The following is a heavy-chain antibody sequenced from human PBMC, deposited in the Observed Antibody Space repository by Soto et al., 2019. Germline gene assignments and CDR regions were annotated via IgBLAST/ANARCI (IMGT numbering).Heavy chain of an antibody. Sequence: QVQVVQSRAEVKKPGASVKVSCKASGYTFTDYDINWARQASGQGLEYMGWMSPESGNTGYAPQFQGRVTMTRNTSISTAYMELSSLRSEDTAVYYCEVTTGYWGQGTKVTFSS. CDR2: MSPESGNT. V-gene: IGHV1-8*01. J-gene: IGHJ4*02. CDR3: EVTTGY. CDR1: GYTFTDYD. D-gene: IGHD2-21*02.